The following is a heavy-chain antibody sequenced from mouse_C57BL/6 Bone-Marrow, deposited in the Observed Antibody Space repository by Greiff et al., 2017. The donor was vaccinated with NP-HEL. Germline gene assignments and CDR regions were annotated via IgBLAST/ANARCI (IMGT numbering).Heavy chain of an antibody. CDR2: INYDGSST. CDR1: GFTFSDYY. CDR3: AREAYYGSSVYYFDY. D-gene: IGHD1-1*01. V-gene: IGHV5-16*01. J-gene: IGHJ2*01. Sequence: EVKLMESEGGLVQPGSSMKLSCTASGFTFSDYYMAWVRQVPEKGLEWVANINYDGSSTYYLDSLKSRFIISRDNAKNILYLQMSSLKSEDTATYYCAREAYYGSSVYYFDYWGQGTTLTVSS.